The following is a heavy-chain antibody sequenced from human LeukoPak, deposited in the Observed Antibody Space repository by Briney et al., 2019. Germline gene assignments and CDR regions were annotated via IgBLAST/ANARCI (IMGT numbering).Heavy chain of an antibody. J-gene: IGHJ3*02. D-gene: IGHD4-17*01. CDR2: ISTSSSYI. V-gene: IGHV3-21*01. CDR1: GFTFSSYS. Sequence: GGSLRLSCAAYGFTFSSYSMNWVRQAPGKGLEWVSFISTSSSYIYYADSVKGRFTISRDNAKNSLYLQMNSLRAEDTAVYYCARDTAVTTSAFDIWGQGTMVTVSS. CDR3: ARDTAVTTSAFDI.